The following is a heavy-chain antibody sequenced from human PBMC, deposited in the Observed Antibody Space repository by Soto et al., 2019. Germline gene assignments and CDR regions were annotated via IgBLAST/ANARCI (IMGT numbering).Heavy chain of an antibody. CDR2: IYYSGST. Sequence: SETLSLTCTVSGGSISSGGYYWSWIRQHPGKGLEWIGYIYYSGSTYYNPSLKSRVTISVDTSKNQFSLKLSSVTAADTAVYYCARGRTARPTTGDHRGQGAPVTVPS. CDR1: GGSISSGGYY. J-gene: IGHJ5*02. CDR3: ARGRTARPTTGDH. D-gene: IGHD2-2*01. V-gene: IGHV4-31*03.